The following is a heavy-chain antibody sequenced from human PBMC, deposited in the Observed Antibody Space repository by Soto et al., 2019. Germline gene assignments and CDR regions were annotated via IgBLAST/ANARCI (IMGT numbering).Heavy chain of an antibody. J-gene: IGHJ4*02. CDR3: ATIAVFRGVGY. CDR2: ISTSGSTI. Sequence: PGGSLRLSFAASGFTFSSYEMNWVRQAPGKGLEWLSYISTSGSTIYYADSVKGRFTISRDNAKNSLYLQMNSLRAEDTAVYYCATIAVFRGVGYWGQGTLVTVSS. V-gene: IGHV3-48*03. D-gene: IGHD6-19*01. CDR1: GFTFSSYE.